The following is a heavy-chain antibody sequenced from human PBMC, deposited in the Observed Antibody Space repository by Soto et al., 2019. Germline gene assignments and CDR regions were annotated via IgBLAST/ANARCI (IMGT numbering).Heavy chain of an antibody. CDR2: IKQDGSEK. CDR1: GFTFSNYW. Sequence: GGSLRLSCAASGFTFSNYWMSWVRQAPGKGLEWVAKIKQDGSEKYYVDSVKGRFTISRDNAKNSLYLQMNSLRAEDTAVYYWARDSSSSWNAFDIWCQGTMVTVSS. J-gene: IGHJ3*02. CDR3: ARDSSSSWNAFDI. D-gene: IGHD6-6*01. V-gene: IGHV3-7*01.